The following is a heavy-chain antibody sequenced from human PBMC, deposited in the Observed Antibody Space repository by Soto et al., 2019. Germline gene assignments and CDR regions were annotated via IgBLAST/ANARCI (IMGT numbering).Heavy chain of an antibody. J-gene: IGHJ4*02. Sequence: EVQLLESGGGLVQPGGSLRLSCAASGFTFSSYAMSWVRQAPGKGLEWVSAISGSGGSTYYADSVKGRFTISRDNSKNTLYLQMNSLRAEDTAVYYCAKDRSTYYDFWSGYTFDYWGQGTLVTVSS. V-gene: IGHV3-23*01. CDR2: ISGSGGST. CDR1: GFTFSSYA. D-gene: IGHD3-3*01. CDR3: AKDRSTYYDFWSGYTFDY.